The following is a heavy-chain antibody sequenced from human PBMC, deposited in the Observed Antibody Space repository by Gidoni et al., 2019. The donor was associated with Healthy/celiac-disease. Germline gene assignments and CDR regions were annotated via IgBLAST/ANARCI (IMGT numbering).Heavy chain of an antibody. CDR2: ISSSSSYI. J-gene: IGHJ4*02. V-gene: IGHV3-21*01. CDR3: AREDKGGVPRGGY. Sequence: EVQLVESGGGLVKPGGSLRLSCAASGFTFSSYSMNWVRQAPGKGLEWVSSISSSSSYIYYTDSVKGRFTISRDNAKNSLYLQMNSLRAEDTAVYYCAREDKGGVPRGGYWGQGTLVTVSS. D-gene: IGHD3-3*01. CDR1: GFTFSSYS.